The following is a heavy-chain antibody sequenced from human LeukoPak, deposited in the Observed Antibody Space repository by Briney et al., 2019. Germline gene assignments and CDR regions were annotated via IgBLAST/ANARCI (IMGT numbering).Heavy chain of an antibody. CDR1: GGSISSSSYH. V-gene: IGHV4-39*01. CDR3: AGYGSGSYYGRGTFDY. Sequence: SETLSLTCTVSGGSISSSSYHWGWIRQPPGKGLEWIGSIYYSGSTYYNPSLKSRVTISVDTSKNQFSLKLSSVTAADTAVYYCAGYGSGSYYGRGTFDYWGQGTLVTVSS. J-gene: IGHJ4*02. D-gene: IGHD3-10*01. CDR2: IYYSGST.